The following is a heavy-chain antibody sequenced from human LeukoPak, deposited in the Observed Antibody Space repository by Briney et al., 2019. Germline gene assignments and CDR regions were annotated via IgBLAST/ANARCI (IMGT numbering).Heavy chain of an antibody. CDR2: IIPILGIA. J-gene: IGHJ3*02. Sequence: SVKVSCKTSGYTFTNYGISWVRQAPGQGLEWMGRIIPILGIANYAQKFQGRVTITADKSTSTAYMELSSLRSEDTAVYYCAGKQNSSSWFDAFDIWGQGTMVTVSS. CDR1: GYTFTNYG. V-gene: IGHV1-69*04. D-gene: IGHD6-13*01. CDR3: AGKQNSSSWFDAFDI.